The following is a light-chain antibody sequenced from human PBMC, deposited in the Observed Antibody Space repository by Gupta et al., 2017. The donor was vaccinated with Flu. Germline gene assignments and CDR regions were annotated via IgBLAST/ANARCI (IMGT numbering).Light chain of an antibody. CDR3: ENWDSYTRV. CDR2: FEGGRSY. Sequence: QPVLTQSSAASASLGSSVKLTCTLSSGHSSYIIAWHQQQPGKAPRYLLKFEGGRSYNKGSGVPDRFSGSRDGADCYISISNLQYEDEADYYGENWDSYTRVFGGGTKLTVL. J-gene: IGLJ3*02. CDR1: SGHSSYI. V-gene: IGLV4-60*02.